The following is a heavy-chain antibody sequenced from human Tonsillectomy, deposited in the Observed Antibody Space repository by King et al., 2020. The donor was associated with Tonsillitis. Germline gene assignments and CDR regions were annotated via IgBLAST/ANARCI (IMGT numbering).Heavy chain of an antibody. CDR2: IYYSGIT. V-gene: IGHV4-59*01. D-gene: IGHD6-13*01. J-gene: IGHJ4*02. CDR3: ARTSAAADLDY. Sequence: VQLQESGPGLVKPSETLSLTCSVSGGSISGYYWSWIRQPPGKGLEWIGYIYYSGITNYNPSLKSRVTISGDTSKNQFSLKGTSVTAADTAVYYCARTSAAADLDYWGQGTLVTVSS. CDR1: GGSISGYY.